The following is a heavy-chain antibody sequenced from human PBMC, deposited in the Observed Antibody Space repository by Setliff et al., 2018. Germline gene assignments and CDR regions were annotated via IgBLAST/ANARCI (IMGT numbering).Heavy chain of an antibody. D-gene: IGHD6-13*01. CDR3: ARAPYGSSWYGYYYYYMDV. CDR1: GYTFTTYY. Sequence: ASVKVSCKASGYTFTTYYMHWVRQAPGQGLEWMGIINPSGGTTSYAQKFQGRVTMTRDTSTSTVYMDLSSLRSEDTAVYYCARAPYGSSWYGYYYYYMDVWGKGTTVT. J-gene: IGHJ6*03. CDR2: INPSGGTT. V-gene: IGHV1-46*01.